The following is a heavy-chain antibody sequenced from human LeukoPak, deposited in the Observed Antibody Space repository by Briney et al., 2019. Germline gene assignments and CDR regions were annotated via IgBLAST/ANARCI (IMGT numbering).Heavy chain of an antibody. V-gene: IGHV1-2*02. CDR1: GYTFTGYY. CDR3: PRWGKLDAFDI. J-gene: IGHJ3*02. Sequence: ASVKVSCKASGYTFTGYYMHWVRQAPGQGLEWMGWINPNSGGTNYAQKFQGRGTMTRDTSIRTAYMELSRLRSDATAVYYCPRWGKLDAFDIWGQGTMVTVPS. D-gene: IGHD3-16*01. CDR2: INPNSGGT.